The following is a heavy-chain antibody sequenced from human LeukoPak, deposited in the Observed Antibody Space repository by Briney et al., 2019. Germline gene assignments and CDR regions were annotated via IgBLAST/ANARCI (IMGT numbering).Heavy chain of an antibody. D-gene: IGHD3-22*01. CDR1: GFTFSDYH. Sequence: GGSLRLSCVVSGFTFSDYHMNWVRQAPGKGLEWVSSISTSNSYIYYADSLTGRFTISRDNAKNSLYLQMNSLRAEDTAVYYCAAHYGYYDSSGSLDYWGQGTLVTVSS. J-gene: IGHJ4*02. V-gene: IGHV3-21*01. CDR2: ISTSNSYI. CDR3: AAHYGYYDSSGSLDY.